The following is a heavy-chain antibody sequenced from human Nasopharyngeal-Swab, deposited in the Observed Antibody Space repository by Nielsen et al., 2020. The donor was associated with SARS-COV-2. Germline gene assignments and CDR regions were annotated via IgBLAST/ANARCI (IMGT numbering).Heavy chain of an antibody. V-gene: IGHV3-48*02. CDR1: GFTSSSYS. CDR2: ISSSSSTI. CDR3: ARDGYSSSWYAFDI. D-gene: IGHD6-6*01. J-gene: IGHJ3*02. Sequence: GESLKISCAASGFTSSSYSMNWVRQAPGKGLEWVSYISSSSSTIYYADSVKGRFTISRDNAKNSLYLQMNSLRDEDTAVYYCARDGYSSSWYAFDIWGQGTMVTVSS.